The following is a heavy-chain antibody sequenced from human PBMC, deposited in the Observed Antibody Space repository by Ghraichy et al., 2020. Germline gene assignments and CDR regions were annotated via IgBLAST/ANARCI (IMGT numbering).Heavy chain of an antibody. Sequence: SETLSLTCTVSGGSISSSSYYWGWIRQPPGKGLEWIGSIYYSGSTYYNPSLKSRVTISVDTSKNQFSLKLSSVTAADTAVYYCARQGGGYYYELGSWFDPWGQGTLVTVSS. J-gene: IGHJ5*02. CDR2: IYYSGST. D-gene: IGHD3-22*01. CDR3: ARQGGGYYYELGSWFDP. CDR1: GGSISSSSYY. V-gene: IGHV4-39*01.